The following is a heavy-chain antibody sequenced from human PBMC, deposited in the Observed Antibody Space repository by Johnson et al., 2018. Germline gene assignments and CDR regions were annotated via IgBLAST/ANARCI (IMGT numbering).Heavy chain of an antibody. D-gene: IGHD3-10*02. Sequence: VQLQESGGGLVQXGGSLRLSCAASGFAFSSSWMNWVRQAPGKGLEWVANINPDGSAKYYVDSVKGRFTISKDNAENSLYLQMNSLRGEDTAVYYCARYVRGTTPPDYFDSWGQGTLVTVSS. V-gene: IGHV3-7*01. J-gene: IGHJ4*02. CDR2: INPDGSAK. CDR3: ARYVRGTTPPDYFDS. CDR1: GFAFSSSW.